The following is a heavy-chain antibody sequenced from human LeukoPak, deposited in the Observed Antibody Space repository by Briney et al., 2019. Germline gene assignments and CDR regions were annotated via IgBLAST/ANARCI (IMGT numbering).Heavy chain of an antibody. CDR2: IKQDGSEK. J-gene: IGHJ4*02. CDR1: GLILRSYW. CDR3: AREYSGYDRFDY. Sequence: GGSLRLSCAASGLILRSYWMTGVRQAPGKGLEGVANIKQDGSEKYYVDSVKGRFTITRDNAKNSLYLEMNSLRAEDTAVYYCAREYSGYDRFDYWGQGTLVTVSS. V-gene: IGHV3-7*05. D-gene: IGHD5-12*01.